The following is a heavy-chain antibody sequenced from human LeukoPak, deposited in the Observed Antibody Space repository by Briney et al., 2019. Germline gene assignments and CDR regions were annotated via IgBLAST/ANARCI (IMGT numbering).Heavy chain of an antibody. CDR1: GFTVSSNY. Sequence: GGSLRLSCAASGFTVSSNYMSWVRQAPGKGLEWVSVIYSGGSTYYADSVKGRFTISRDNSKNTLYLQMNSLRAEDTAVYYCARGVGGWYLNYFDYWGQGTLVTVSS. V-gene: IGHV3-53*01. CDR2: IYSGGST. CDR3: ARGVGGWYLNYFDY. J-gene: IGHJ4*02. D-gene: IGHD6-19*01.